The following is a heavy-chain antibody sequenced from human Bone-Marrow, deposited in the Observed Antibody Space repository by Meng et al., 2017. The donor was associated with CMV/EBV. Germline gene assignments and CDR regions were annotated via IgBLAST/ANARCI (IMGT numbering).Heavy chain of an antibody. CDR2: INWNGGST. D-gene: IGHD3-22*01. V-gene: IGHV3-20*04. CDR3: ARLGSGYYTDY. J-gene: IGHJ4*02. Sequence: ETLSLTCAASGFTFDDYGMSWVRQAPGKGLEWVSGINWNGGSTGYADSVKGRFTISRDNAKNSLYLQMNSLRAEDTALYYCARLGSGYYTDYWGQGTLVTVSS. CDR1: GFTFDDYG.